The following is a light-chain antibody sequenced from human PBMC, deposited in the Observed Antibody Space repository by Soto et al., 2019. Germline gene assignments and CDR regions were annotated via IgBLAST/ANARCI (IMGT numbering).Light chain of an antibody. J-gene: IGKJ4*01. CDR1: QDISSS. CDR3: QQTKSYPST. Sequence: AIPLTQSPSSLSASVGDSVTITCRDSQDISSSLAWYQQKAGKAPKLLIYGASILQSGVPSGFSGSGFGTDFTLTISSLRAEDFAIYFCQQTKSYPSTFGGGTRVEI. V-gene: IGKV1-13*02. CDR2: GAS.